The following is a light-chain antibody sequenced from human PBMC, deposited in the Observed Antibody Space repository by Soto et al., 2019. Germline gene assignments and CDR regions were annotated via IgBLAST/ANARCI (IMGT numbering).Light chain of an antibody. CDR1: SSNIGAGYD. J-gene: IGLJ1*01. CDR2: GDN. V-gene: IGLV1-40*01. Sequence: SVLTQPPSVSGAPGQRVTISCTGTSSNIGAGYDVHWYQQAPGTAPKLLVYGDNDRPSGVPDRFSGSKSGTSASLAITGLQAEDEADYYCQAYDSSLSGRVFGTGTKLTVL. CDR3: QAYDSSLSGRV.